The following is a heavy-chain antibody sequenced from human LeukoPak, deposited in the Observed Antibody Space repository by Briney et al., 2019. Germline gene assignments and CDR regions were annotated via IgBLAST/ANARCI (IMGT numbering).Heavy chain of an antibody. V-gene: IGHV4-30-2*05. CDR3: ARHGDDWGSGYFDY. D-gene: IGHD7-27*01. CDR2: IYHSGST. Sequence: PSQTLSLTCAVSGGSISSGGYSWSWIRQPPGKGLEWIGYIYHSGSTYYNPSLKSRVTISVDTSKNQFSLKLSSVTAADTAVYYCARHGDDWGSGYFDYWGQGTLVTVSS. J-gene: IGHJ4*02. CDR1: GGSISSGGYS.